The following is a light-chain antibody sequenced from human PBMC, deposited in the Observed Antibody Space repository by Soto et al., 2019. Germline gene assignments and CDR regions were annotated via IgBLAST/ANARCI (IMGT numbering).Light chain of an antibody. V-gene: IGKV3-11*01. J-gene: IGKJ5*01. Sequence: EIVLTQSPATLSLSPGETAALSCRASQSVSMYLAWYQQRPGQAPRLLIYDTSNRATGIPARFSARGFGTDFTLIISNLEPGDSAVYYCQHRSNWPPITFGQGTRLEIK. CDR2: DTS. CDR1: QSVSMY. CDR3: QHRSNWPPIT.